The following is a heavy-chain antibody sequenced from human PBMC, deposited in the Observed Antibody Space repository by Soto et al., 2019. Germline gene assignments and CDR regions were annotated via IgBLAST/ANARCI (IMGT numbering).Heavy chain of an antibody. CDR1: GFTFATYA. CDR3: AKSEALMVYAGPNWFDP. Sequence: PGGSLRLSCAASGFTFATYAMSWVRQAPGKGLEWVSTFSGSGGSTYYADSVKGRFTISRDNSKNTLYLQMTSLRAEDTAVYYCAKSEALMVYAGPNWFDPWGQGTLVTVSS. CDR2: FSGSGGST. V-gene: IGHV3-23*01. J-gene: IGHJ5*02. D-gene: IGHD2-8*01.